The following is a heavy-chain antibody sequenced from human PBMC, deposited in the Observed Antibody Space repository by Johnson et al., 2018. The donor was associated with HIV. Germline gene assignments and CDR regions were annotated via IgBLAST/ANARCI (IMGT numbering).Heavy chain of an antibody. V-gene: IGHV3-11*04. CDR2: ISGSGDTI. CDR3: AKDLIWFGELPDAFDI. D-gene: IGHD3-10*01. CDR1: GFTFSDYY. Sequence: QVQLVESGGGLVKPGGSLRLSCAASGFTFSDYYMSWIRQSPGKGLEWVSYISGSGDTIYYADSVKGRFTISRDSAKNSLYLQMNSLRAEDTAVYYCAKDLIWFGELPDAFDIWGQGTMVTVSS. J-gene: IGHJ3*02.